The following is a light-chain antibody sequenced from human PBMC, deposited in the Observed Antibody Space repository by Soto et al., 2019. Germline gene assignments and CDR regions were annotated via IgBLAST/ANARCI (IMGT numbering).Light chain of an antibody. CDR1: KNDIGVYDF. V-gene: IGLV2-8*01. CDR3: KSYAGSTTYV. CDR2: EVV. Sequence: QSVLTQRPSASGSPGQSVTISCTGTKNDIGVYDFVSWYQHHPGKAPRLIIYEVVQRPSGVPDRFSGSKSGNTASLTVSGLPAADEADYFYKSYAGSTTYVFGSGTKVTVL. J-gene: IGLJ1*01.